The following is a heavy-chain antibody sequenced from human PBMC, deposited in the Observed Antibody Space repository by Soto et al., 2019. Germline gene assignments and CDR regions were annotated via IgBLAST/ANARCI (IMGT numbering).Heavy chain of an antibody. D-gene: IGHD6-19*01. Sequence: QVQLQESGPGVVKPSETLSLTCTVSGASVSSHHWTWIRQPPGKGLEWIGDYSDSASYSPSLKSRATRAADTSKNQSSLNLSSVTAADSAVYYCAAYRRGEGGRGYWGQGTLVTVSS. CDR3: AAYRRGEGGRGY. CDR1: GASVSSHH. CDR2: DYSDSA. V-gene: IGHV4-59*02. J-gene: IGHJ4*02.